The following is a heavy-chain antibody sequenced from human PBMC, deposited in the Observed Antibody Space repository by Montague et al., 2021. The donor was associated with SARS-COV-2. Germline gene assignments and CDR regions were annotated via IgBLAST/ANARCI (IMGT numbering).Heavy chain of an antibody. J-gene: IGHJ6*03. CDR3: ARDLVGAYYYMDV. CDR2: IWYDGSNK. V-gene: IGHV3-33*01. CDR1: GFTFSSYG. Sequence: SLSLSCAASGFTFSSYGMHWVRQAPGKGLEWVAVIWYDGSNKYYADSVKGRFTISRDNSKNTLYLQMNSLRAEDTAVYYCARDLVGAYYYMDVWGKGTTVTVSS. D-gene: IGHD1-26*01.